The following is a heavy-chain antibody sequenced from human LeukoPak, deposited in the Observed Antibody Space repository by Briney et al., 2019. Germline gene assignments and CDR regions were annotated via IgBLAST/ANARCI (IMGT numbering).Heavy chain of an antibody. V-gene: IGHV3-11*04. J-gene: IGHJ4*02. CDR2: ISRSGDNL. D-gene: IGHD3-10*01. CDR1: GFTFRDYY. CDR3: ARDRGSGSYYSQD. Sequence: GGSLRLSCAASGFTFRDYYMTWVRQAPGKGLEWISYISRSGDNLYYADSVKGRFTISRDNAKNSLYLEMNSLRVEDTAVYYCARDRGSGSYYSQDWGQGTLVTVSS.